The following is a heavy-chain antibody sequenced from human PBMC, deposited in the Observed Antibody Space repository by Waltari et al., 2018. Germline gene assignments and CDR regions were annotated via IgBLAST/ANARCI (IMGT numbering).Heavy chain of an antibody. Sequence: QVQLVQSGAEVKKPGASVKVSCKASGYMFTSYGISWLRQAPGQGLEWMGWIGTYKGDTENAQKFQGRVTMTTDTSTRTVYMELRSLRSDDTAVYYCAREAYSYGYDYYYYGMDLWGQGTTVTVSS. D-gene: IGHD5-18*01. CDR3: AREAYSYGYDYYYYGMDL. CDR2: IGTYKGDT. V-gene: IGHV1-18*01. J-gene: IGHJ6*02. CDR1: GYMFTSYG.